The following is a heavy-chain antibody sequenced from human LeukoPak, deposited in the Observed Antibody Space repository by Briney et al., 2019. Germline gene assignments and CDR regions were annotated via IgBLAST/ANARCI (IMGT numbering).Heavy chain of an antibody. D-gene: IGHD2-21*02. V-gene: IGHV3-30*02. J-gene: IGHJ4*02. CDR1: GLTFSTYG. CDR2: IQFDGSDK. Sequence: GGSLRFSCAACGLTFSTYGVQGVRQARGEGVEWVAFIQFDGSDKFYADSVKGRFTISRDNSKNTLYLQMNSLRTDDTAMYYCAKDRYVVMVTAIPEDYWGQGALVTVSS. CDR3: AKDRYVVMVTAIPEDY.